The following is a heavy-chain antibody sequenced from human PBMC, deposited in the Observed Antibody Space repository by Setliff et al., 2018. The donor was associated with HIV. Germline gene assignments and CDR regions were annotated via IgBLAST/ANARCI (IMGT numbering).Heavy chain of an antibody. CDR2: VNPNSGDA. Sequence: ASVKVSCKASGYTFTGHYLHWVRQAPGQGLEWLGWVNPNSGDAIYAQNFQGRVTMTGDTSINAAYMELRGLRSDDTAVCYCARNFGLSPSGKYYYYYGMDIWGQGTTVTVSS. CDR3: ARNFGLSPSGKYYYYYGMDI. D-gene: IGHD3-10*01. V-gene: IGHV1-2*02. CDR1: GYTFTGHY. J-gene: IGHJ6*02.